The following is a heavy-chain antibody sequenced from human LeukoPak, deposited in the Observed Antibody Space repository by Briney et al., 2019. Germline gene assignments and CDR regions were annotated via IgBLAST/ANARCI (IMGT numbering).Heavy chain of an antibody. CDR3: APTYSYTLGGYDY. CDR1: GGSISGSSYH. D-gene: IGHD3-16*02. V-gene: IGHV4-39*01. CDR2: INYRGHT. J-gene: IGHJ4*02. Sequence: PSETLSLTCTVSGGSISGSSYHWGWIRQPPGKGLEWIGSINYRGHTYYNPSLESRVAVSVDTSKNQFSLKMRSVTAADTALYYCAPTYSYTLGGYDYWGQGSLVTVSS.